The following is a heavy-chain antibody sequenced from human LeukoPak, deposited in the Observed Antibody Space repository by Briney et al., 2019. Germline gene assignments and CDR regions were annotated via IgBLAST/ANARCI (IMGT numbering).Heavy chain of an antibody. CDR2: IFSGGST. Sequence: QSGGSLRLSCAASGFIVRSNYMSWVRQAPGKGLEWVSVIFSGGSTYFADSVKGRFTISRDNAKNTLYLQMNSLRAEDTAVYYCLRDLNWSLDQWGQGTLVTVSS. CDR3: LRDLNWSLDQ. D-gene: IGHD1-20*01. CDR1: GFIVRSNY. V-gene: IGHV3-53*01. J-gene: IGHJ4*02.